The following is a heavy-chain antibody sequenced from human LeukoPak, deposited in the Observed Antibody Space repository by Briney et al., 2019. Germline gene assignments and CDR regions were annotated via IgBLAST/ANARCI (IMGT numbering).Heavy chain of an antibody. Sequence: GGSLRLSCSASGFTFSSYAMHWVRQAPGKGLEYVSAISSNGGSTYSADTVKGRFTISRDNSKNTLYLQMSSLRAEDTAVYSCVKRGSGYSYGHYVDYWGQGTLVTVSS. V-gene: IGHV3-64D*09. CDR3: VKRGSGYSYGHYVDY. D-gene: IGHD5-18*01. CDR2: ISSNGGST. CDR1: GFTFSSYA. J-gene: IGHJ4*02.